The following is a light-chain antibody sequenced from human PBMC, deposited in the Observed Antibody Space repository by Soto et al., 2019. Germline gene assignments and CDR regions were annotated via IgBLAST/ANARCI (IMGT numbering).Light chain of an antibody. V-gene: IGKV1-27*01. Sequence: DIQMTQSPSSLSAFVGDRVTITCRASQGISNSLAWFQQKPGKAPKLLMYAASTLQSGVPSRFSGGGSGSDFTLTISSLQPEDVVTYYCQYYNSASLTFGGGTKVEIK. CDR2: AAS. J-gene: IGKJ4*01. CDR3: QYYNSASLT. CDR1: QGISNS.